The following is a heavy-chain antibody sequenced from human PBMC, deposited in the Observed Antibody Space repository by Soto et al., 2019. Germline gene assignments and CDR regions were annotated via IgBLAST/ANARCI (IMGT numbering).Heavy chain of an antibody. CDR3: ARESGSGRHYYFDY. D-gene: IGHD6-19*01. V-gene: IGHV4-61*01. Sequence: WETLSLTCTFSVGSVSSGSYYCSWIRQPPWKGLEWIGYIYYSGSTNYNPSLKSRVTISVDTSKNQFSLKLSSVTAADAAVYYCARESGSGRHYYFDYWGQGTLVTVSS. CDR2: IYYSGST. CDR1: VGSVSSGSYY. J-gene: IGHJ4*02.